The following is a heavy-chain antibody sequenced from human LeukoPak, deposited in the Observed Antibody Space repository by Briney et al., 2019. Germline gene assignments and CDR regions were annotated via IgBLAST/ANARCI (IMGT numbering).Heavy chain of an antibody. CDR2: INHSGST. CDR3: ARGRDKLGYCSSTSCYRQYNWFDP. D-gene: IGHD2-2*02. V-gene: IGHV4-34*01. Sequence: SETLSLTCAVYGGSFSGYYWSWIRQPPGKGLERIGEINHSGSTNYNPSLKSRVTISVDTSKNQFSLKLSSVTAADTAVYYCARGRDKLGYCSSTSCYRQYNWFDPWGQGTLVTVSS. J-gene: IGHJ5*02. CDR1: GGSFSGYY.